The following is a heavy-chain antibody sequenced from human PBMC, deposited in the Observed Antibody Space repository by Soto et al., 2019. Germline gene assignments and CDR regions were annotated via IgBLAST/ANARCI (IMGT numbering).Heavy chain of an antibody. V-gene: IGHV3-30*18. D-gene: IGHD6-13*01. CDR3: AKVGVAAPFDY. J-gene: IGHJ4*02. Sequence: QVQLVESGGGVVQPGRSLRRSCAASGFTFSSYGIHWVRQAPGKGLEWVAVISYDGSNKYYADSVKGRFTISRDNSKNTLYLQMNSLRVEDTAVYYCAKVGVAAPFDYWGQGTLVTVSS. CDR2: ISYDGSNK. CDR1: GFTFSSYG.